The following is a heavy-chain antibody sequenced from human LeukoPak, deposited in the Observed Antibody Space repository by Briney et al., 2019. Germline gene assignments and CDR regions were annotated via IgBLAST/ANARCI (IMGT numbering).Heavy chain of an antibody. CDR1: GGSISSGGYS. D-gene: IGHD6-13*01. V-gene: IGHV4-61*02. Sequence: KPSETLSLTCAVSGGSISSGGYSWSWIRQPAGKGLEWIGRIHPSGITNYNPSLKSRVTMSVDTSKNQFSLKLNSVTAADTAVYYCARDIDPVLAAGGTGGYWGQGTLVTVSS. CDR2: IHPSGIT. CDR3: ARDIDPVLAAGGTGGY. J-gene: IGHJ4*02.